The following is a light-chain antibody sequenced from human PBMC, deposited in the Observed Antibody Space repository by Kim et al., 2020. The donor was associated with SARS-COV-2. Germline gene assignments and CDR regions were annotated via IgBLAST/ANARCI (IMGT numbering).Light chain of an antibody. CDR2: MAS. Sequence: DIQMTQSPSTLSASVGDRVTITCRASQSISIWLAWYQQKPGKAPKLLIYMASNLETGVPSRFSGSGSGTEFTLTINSLQPDDFATYYCQQYNTDSRTFGQGTKVDIK. CDR3: QQYNTDSRT. J-gene: IGKJ1*01. V-gene: IGKV1-5*03. CDR1: QSISIW.